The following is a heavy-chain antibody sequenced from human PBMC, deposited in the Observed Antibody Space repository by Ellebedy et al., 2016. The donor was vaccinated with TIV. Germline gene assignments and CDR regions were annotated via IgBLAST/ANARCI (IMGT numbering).Heavy chain of an antibody. CDR1: GFSFRSYW. D-gene: IGHD3-16*01. CDR3: ARRGSYGDYAVQVNSWFDR. J-gene: IGHJ5*02. V-gene: IGHV3-7*01. Sequence: GGSLRLSCAATGFSFRSYWMSWVRQAPGKGLAWVANIYQDGSTQYYVDSVKGRFTISRDNAKNSLFLQMNSLRVEDTAVYYCARRGSYGDYAVQVNSWFDRWGRGTLVSVSS. CDR2: IYQDGSTQ.